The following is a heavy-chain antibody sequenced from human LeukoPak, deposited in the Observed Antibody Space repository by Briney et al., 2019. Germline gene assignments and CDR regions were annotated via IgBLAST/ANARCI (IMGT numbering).Heavy chain of an antibody. V-gene: IGHV3-33*01. D-gene: IGHD3-10*01. CDR2: IWCDGSNK. CDR3: ARESVLLWFGEFRPVDY. CDR1: GFTFSGYG. Sequence: PGGSLRLSCAASGFTFSGYGMHWVRQAPGKGLEWVAVIWCDGSNKYYADSVKGRFTISRDSSKNTLYLQMNSLRAEDTAVYYCARESVLLWFGEFRPVDYWGQGTLVTVSS. J-gene: IGHJ4*02.